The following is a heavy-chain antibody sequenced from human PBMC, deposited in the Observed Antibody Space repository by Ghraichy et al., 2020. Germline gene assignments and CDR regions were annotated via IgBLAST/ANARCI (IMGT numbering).Heavy chain of an antibody. CDR1: GFTFDDYA. Sequence: SLRLSCAASGFTFDDYAMHWVRQAPGKGLEWVSGISWNSGSIGYADSVKGRFTISRDNAKNSLYLQMNSLRAEDTALYYCAKAYYYDSSAFFDYWGQGTLVTVSS. CDR3: AKAYYYDSSAFFDY. J-gene: IGHJ4*02. D-gene: IGHD3-22*01. V-gene: IGHV3-9*01. CDR2: ISWNSGSI.